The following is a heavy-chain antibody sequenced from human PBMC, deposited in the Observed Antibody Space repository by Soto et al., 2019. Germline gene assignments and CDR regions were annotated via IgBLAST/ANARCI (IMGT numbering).Heavy chain of an antibody. V-gene: IGHV3-43D*04. CDR2: ISWDGDIT. CDR1: GFPFDDYA. D-gene: IGHD5-18*01. CDR3: AKGGGYTYGLFDY. Sequence: PGGSLRLSCAASGFPFDDYAMHWVRQAPGKGLEWVSFISWDGDITCYADSVKGRFTISRDNSKNSLYLQMNSLRGEDTAFYYCAKGGGYTYGLFDYWGQGTQVTVSS. J-gene: IGHJ4*02.